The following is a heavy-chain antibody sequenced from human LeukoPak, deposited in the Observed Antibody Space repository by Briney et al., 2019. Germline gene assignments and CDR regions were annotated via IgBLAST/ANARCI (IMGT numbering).Heavy chain of an antibody. D-gene: IGHD4-17*01. V-gene: IGHV3-23*01. J-gene: IGHJ4*02. CDR1: GFTFSSYS. CDR2: IINSGGST. CDR3: AKDIYGDYGGLDY. Sequence: GGSLRLSCAASGFTFSSYSMNWVRQAPGKGLEWVSTIINSGGSTYYADSVKGRFTISRDNSKNTLYLQMNSLRAEDTAVYYCAKDIYGDYGGLDYWGQGTLVTVSS.